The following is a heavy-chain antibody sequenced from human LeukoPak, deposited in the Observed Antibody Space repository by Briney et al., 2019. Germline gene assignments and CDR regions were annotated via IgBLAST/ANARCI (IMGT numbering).Heavy chain of an antibody. J-gene: IGHJ3*02. V-gene: IGHV4-34*01. D-gene: IGHD3-3*01. CDR2: INHSGST. Sequence: SETLSLTCAVYGGSFSGYYWSWIRQPPGKGLEWTGEINHSGSTNYNPSLKRRVTISVDTSKNQFSLKLSSVTAADTAVYYCAGVTYYDFWSGSNNQDAFDIWGQGTMVTVSS. CDR1: GGSFSGYY. CDR3: AGVTYYDFWSGSNNQDAFDI.